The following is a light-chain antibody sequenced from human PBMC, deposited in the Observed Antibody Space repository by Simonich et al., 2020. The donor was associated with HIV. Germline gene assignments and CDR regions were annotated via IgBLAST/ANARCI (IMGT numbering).Light chain of an antibody. V-gene: IGKV1-33*01. J-gene: IGKJ2*01. CDR2: DAS. Sequence: DIQMTQSPSSLSASVGDRVTITCQASQDLSNYLNWYQQKPEKAPKLLSYDASNLETGVPSRFSGSGSGTDFTFTISSLQPEDVAVYYCQQSYNTPYTFGQGTKLEIK. CDR3: QQSYNTPYT. CDR1: QDLSNY.